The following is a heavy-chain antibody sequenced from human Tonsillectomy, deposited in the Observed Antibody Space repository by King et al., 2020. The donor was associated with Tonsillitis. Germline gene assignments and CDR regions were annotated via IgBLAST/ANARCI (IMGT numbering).Heavy chain of an antibody. CDR3: ARVVVGVKVNWFDP. CDR2: IYYSGST. J-gene: IGHJ5*02. CDR1: GGSISSDDYY. Sequence: VQLQESGPGLVKPSQTLSLACTVSGGSISSDDYYWSWIRQPPGKGLEWIGYIYYSGSTYYNPSLKSRVTISVDTSKNQFSLKLSSVTAADTAVYYCARVVVGVKVNWFDPWGQGTQVTVSS. D-gene: IGHD2-2*01. V-gene: IGHV4-30-4*01.